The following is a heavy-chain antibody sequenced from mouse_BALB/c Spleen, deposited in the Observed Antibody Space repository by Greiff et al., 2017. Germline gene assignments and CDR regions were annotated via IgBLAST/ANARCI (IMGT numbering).Heavy chain of an antibody. Sequence: EVKLMESGGGLVQPGGSRKLSCAASGFTFSSFGMHWVRQAPEKGLEWVAYISSGSSTIYYADTVKGRFTISRDNPKNTLFLQMTSLRSEDTAMYYCARVYGYGDYFDYWGQGTTLTVSS. V-gene: IGHV5-17*02. CDR3: ARVYGYGDYFDY. D-gene: IGHD2-2*01. J-gene: IGHJ2*01. CDR1: GFTFSSFG. CDR2: ISSGSSTI.